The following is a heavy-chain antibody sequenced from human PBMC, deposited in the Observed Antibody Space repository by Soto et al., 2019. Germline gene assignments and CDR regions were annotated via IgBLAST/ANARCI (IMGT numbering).Heavy chain of an antibody. CDR3: ARDSPRVGVVVPAAIPLDY. CDR2: IWYDGSNK. D-gene: IGHD2-2*01. V-gene: IGHV3-33*01. J-gene: IGHJ4*02. CDR1: GFIFSSSG. Sequence: GGSLRLSCAASGFIFSSSGMHWVRQAPGKGLEWVAVIWYDGSNKNYADSVKGRFTISRDNAKNSLYLQMNSLRAEDTAVYYCARDSPRVGVVVPAAIPLDYWGQGTLVTVSS.